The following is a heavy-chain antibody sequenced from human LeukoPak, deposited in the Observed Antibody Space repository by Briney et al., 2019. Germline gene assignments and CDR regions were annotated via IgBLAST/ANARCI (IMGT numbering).Heavy chain of an antibody. CDR1: GFSITNYA. Sequence: GGSLRLSCAASGFSITNYAMTWVRQAPGKGLEWVSTMSGSGIYTYYADSVKGRFTISRDTSKHTLYLQMSSLRADDTAEYYCAKSPTRDYNYYYYMDVWGRGTTVTVSS. CDR2: MSGSGIYT. CDR3: AKSPTRDYNYYYYMDV. V-gene: IGHV3-23*01. J-gene: IGHJ6*03.